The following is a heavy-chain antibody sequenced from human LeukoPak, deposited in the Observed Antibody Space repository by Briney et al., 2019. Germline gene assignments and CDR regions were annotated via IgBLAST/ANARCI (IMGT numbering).Heavy chain of an antibody. CDR1: GYTFTICG. J-gene: IGHJ5*02. Sequence: ASVKVSCKASGYTFTICGISWGRQAPGQGLGWVGGFSAYNGNTNYAQKLQGRVTMTTDTSTSTAYMELRSLRSDDTAVYYCARDSGSSWYLDGFDPWGQGTLVTVSS. D-gene: IGHD6-13*01. CDR3: ARDSGSSWYLDGFDP. V-gene: IGHV1-18*01. CDR2: FSAYNGNT.